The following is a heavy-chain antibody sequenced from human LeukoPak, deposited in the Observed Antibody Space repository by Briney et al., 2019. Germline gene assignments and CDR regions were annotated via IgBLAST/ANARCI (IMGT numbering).Heavy chain of an antibody. V-gene: IGHV1-46*01. CDR1: GYTFTSYY. CDR2: INPSGGST. J-gene: IGHJ6*02. CDR3: ARDLLIGPSTAMATDVGMDV. Sequence: ASVKVSCKASGYTFTSYYMHWVRQAPGQGLEWMGIINPSGGSTSYAQKSQGRVTMTRDTSTSTVYMELSSLRSEDTAVYYCARDLLIGPSTAMATDVGMDVWGQGTTVTVSS. D-gene: IGHD5-18*01.